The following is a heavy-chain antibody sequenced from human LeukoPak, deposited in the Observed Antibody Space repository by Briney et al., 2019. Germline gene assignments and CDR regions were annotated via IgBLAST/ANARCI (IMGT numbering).Heavy chain of an antibody. CDR3: TRSRGDYERGYFDY. CDR1: GFTFSDYW. J-gene: IGHJ4*02. CDR2: IDQGGSVK. Sequence: GGSLRLSCAVSGFTFSDYWMSWVRQAPGKGLEWVANIDQGGSVKYYVDSVKGRFTISRDNAKNSLYLQMNSLRAEDTAVYYCTRSRGDYERGYFDYWGQGTLVTVSS. D-gene: IGHD4-17*01. V-gene: IGHV3-7*01.